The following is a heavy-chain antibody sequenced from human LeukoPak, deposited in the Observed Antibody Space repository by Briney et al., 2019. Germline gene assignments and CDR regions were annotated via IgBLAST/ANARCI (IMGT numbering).Heavy chain of an antibody. Sequence: SETLSLTCAVYGGSFSGYYWSWIRQPPGKGLEWIGEINHSGSTNYNPSLKSRVTISVDTSKNQFSLKLSSVTAADTAVYYCARGLRRLALSYWGQGTLVTVSS. CDR2: INHSGST. CDR3: ARGLRRLALSY. CDR1: GGSFSGYY. V-gene: IGHV4-34*01. D-gene: IGHD6-25*01. J-gene: IGHJ4*02.